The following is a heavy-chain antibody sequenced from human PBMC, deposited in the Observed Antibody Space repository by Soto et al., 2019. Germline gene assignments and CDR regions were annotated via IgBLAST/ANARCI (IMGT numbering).Heavy chain of an antibody. CDR3: TTDRLLWFGELLTPGFDY. J-gene: IGHJ4*02. V-gene: IGHV3-15*07. CDR1: GFTFSNAW. D-gene: IGHD3-10*01. Sequence: GGSLRLSCAASGFTFSNAWMNWVRQAPGKGLEWVGRIKSKTAGGTKDYAAPGKGRFTISRDDSKNQLYLQINRLKTEDTAVYYCTTDRLLWFGELLTPGFDYWGQGTLVTVSS. CDR2: IKSKTAGGTK.